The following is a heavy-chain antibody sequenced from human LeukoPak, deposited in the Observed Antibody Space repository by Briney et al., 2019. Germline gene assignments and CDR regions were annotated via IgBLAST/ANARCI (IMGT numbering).Heavy chain of an antibody. D-gene: IGHD6-19*01. J-gene: IGHJ6*03. CDR1: GGSISSSNW. Sequence: PSGTLSLTCAVSGGSISSSNWWSWVRQPPGKGLEWIGEIYHSGSTNYNPSLKSRVTISVDKSKNQFSLKLSSVTAADTAVYYCAANSGWHRGYYYYYMDVWGKGTTVTVSS. CDR3: AANSGWHRGYYYYYMDV. CDR2: IYHSGST. V-gene: IGHV4-4*02.